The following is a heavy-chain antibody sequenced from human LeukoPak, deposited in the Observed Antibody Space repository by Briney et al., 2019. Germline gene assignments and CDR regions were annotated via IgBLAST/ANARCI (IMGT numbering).Heavy chain of an antibody. V-gene: IGHV4-39*01. J-gene: IGHJ4*02. CDR3: ARQPTRLAYFDY. D-gene: IGHD6-19*01. CDR1: GGSISISSYF. Sequence: SETLSLTCTVSGGSISISSYFWGWIRQPPGKGLEWIGSIYYSGSTYYNPSLKSRVTISVDTSKNQFSLKLSSVTAADTAVYCCARQPTRLAYFDYWGQGTLVTVSS. CDR2: IYYSGST.